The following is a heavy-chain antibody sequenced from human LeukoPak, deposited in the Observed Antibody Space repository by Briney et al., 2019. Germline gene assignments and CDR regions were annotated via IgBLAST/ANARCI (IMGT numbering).Heavy chain of an antibody. CDR3: ARDLAGWFDP. Sequence: SETLSLTCTVSGGSISSYYWSWIRQPPGKGLEWIGYIYYSGSTSYNPSLKSRVTISVDTSKNRFSLKLSSVTAADTAVYYCARDLAGWFDPWGQGTLVTVSS. CDR1: GGSISSYY. J-gene: IGHJ5*02. CDR2: IYYSGST. V-gene: IGHV4-59*12.